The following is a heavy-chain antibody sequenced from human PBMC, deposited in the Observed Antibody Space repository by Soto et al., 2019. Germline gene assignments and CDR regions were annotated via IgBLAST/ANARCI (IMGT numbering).Heavy chain of an antibody. J-gene: IGHJ6*02. CDR2: IYGGGTT. V-gene: IGHV3-66*01. CDR3: ARDIGSSGYYGMDV. D-gene: IGHD5-12*01. Sequence: EVQLVDSGGDLVQPGGSLRLSCAASGFTVSSHYMFWVRQAPGKGLEWVSLIYGGGTTYYADSVKGRFTVSRDNSKNTLYLQMNSLRAEDTGVYYCARDIGSSGYYGMDVWGQGTTVTVSS. CDR1: GFTVSSHY.